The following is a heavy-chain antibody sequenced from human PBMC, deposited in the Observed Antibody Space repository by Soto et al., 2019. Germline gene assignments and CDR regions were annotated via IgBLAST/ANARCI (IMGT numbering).Heavy chain of an antibody. CDR1: DFTFTSAW. D-gene: IGHD3-10*01. V-gene: IGHV3-15*07. J-gene: IGHJ4*02. CDR3: ATMDLRQYYFAY. CDR2: IKSRADGGET. Sequence: DVQLVGSGGGLVKPGGSLRLSCAASDFTFTSAWMNWLRQAPGKGLEWVGRIKSRADGGETHYATPVRGRFTVSRDDSKSTLYLQINSLTTEDTAVYYCATMDLRQYYFAYWGQGTLVTVSS.